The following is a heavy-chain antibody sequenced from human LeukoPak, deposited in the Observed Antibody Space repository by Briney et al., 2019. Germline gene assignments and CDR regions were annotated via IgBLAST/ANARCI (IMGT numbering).Heavy chain of an antibody. CDR1: GYTFTSYG. CDR2: ISAYNGNT. CDR3: ARGSSSRYLLGPYGMDV. J-gene: IGHJ6*02. Sequence: ASVKVSCKASGYTFTSYGISWVRQAPGQGLEWMGWISAYNGNTNYAQKLQGRVTMTTDTSTSTAYMELRSLRSDDTAVYYCARGSSSRYLLGPYGMDVWGQGTTVTVSS. V-gene: IGHV1-18*01. D-gene: IGHD6-13*01.